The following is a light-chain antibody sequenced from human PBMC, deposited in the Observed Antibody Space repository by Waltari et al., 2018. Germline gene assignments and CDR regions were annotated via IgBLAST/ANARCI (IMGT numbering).Light chain of an antibody. J-gene: IGKJ2*01. Sequence: DVVMIQSPLSLPLIPGEPASISCSSSQSLLHRNGYNYVDWYVQKPGQSPQLLIYLGSSRASEVPDRFSGSGSGTQFTLKISRVEAEDVGVYFCMQTLQTPRTFGQGTKLEIK. CDR1: QSLLHRNGYNY. CDR2: LGS. V-gene: IGKV2-28*01. CDR3: MQTLQTPRT.